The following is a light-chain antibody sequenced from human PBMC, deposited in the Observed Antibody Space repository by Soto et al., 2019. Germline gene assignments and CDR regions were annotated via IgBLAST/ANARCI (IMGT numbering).Light chain of an antibody. CDR1: QSISSN. CDR3: QKYGNFWT. V-gene: IGKV3-15*01. Sequence: EIVMTQSPATLSVSPGERATLSFRASQSISSNLAWYQQKPGQAPRLLIYGASTRATGIPARFSGSGSGTEFSLTIRRLEPDDFAVYYCQKYGNFWTFGQGTKVDIK. CDR2: GAS. J-gene: IGKJ1*01.